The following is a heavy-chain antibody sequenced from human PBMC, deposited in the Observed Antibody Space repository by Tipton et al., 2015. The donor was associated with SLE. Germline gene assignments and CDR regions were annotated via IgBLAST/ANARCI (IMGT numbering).Heavy chain of an antibody. J-gene: IGHJ5*02. CDR1: GYGFINYW. V-gene: IGHV5-51*06. Sequence: QLVQSGAEVKKPGESLKISCKGSGYGFINYWIGWVRQMPGKGLEWMGIIYPGDSDTRYSPSFQGQVNISVDKSIKTAYLQWSSLKASDSAIYYCARSHSGSYRDNWFDPWGQGTLVTVSA. CDR3: ARSHSGSYRDNWFDP. CDR2: IYPGDSDT. D-gene: IGHD1-26*01.